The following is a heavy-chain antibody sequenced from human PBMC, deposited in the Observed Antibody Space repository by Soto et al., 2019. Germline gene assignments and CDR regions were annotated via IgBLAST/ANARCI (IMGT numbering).Heavy chain of an antibody. Sequence: VASVKVSCKASGGTFSTPALNWVRQAPRQGLEWMGGIIPLTGGTDYAPKFQGRVTITADKSTKTAYMEVKRLTSEDTAVYYCARGVPSNAYFDQWGQGTLVTVSS. CDR2: IIPLTGGT. CDR3: ARGVPSNAYFDQ. CDR1: GGTFSTPA. J-gene: IGHJ4*02. D-gene: IGHD2-8*02. V-gene: IGHV1-69*10.